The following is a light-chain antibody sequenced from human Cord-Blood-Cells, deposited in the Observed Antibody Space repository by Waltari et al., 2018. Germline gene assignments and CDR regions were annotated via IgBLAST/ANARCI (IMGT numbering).Light chain of an antibody. CDR3: SSYTSSSTLVV. CDR1: SSDVGGYNY. CDR2: DVS. V-gene: IGLV2-14*01. J-gene: IGLJ2*01. Sequence: QSALTQPASVPGSPGQSITISCTGTSSDVGGYNYVSWYHQHPGKAPKLMIYDVSNRPSGVSNRFSGSKSGNTASLTISGLQAEDEADYYCSSYTSSSTLVVFCGGTKLTVL.